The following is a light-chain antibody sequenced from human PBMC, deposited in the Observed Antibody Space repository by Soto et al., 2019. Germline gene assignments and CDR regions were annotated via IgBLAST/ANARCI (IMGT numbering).Light chain of an antibody. J-gene: IGKJ1*01. Sequence: EIVLTQSPGTLSLSPGERATLSCRASQSVSSNYLAWHQQKPGQAPRLLIYGASSRATGIPDRFSGSGSGTDFTLTISRLEPEDFAVYYCQQYDSPWTFGQGTKVDIK. CDR1: QSVSSNY. CDR3: QQYDSPWT. V-gene: IGKV3-20*01. CDR2: GAS.